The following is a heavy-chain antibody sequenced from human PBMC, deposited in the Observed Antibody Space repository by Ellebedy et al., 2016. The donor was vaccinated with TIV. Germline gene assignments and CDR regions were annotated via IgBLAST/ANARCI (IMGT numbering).Heavy chain of an antibody. J-gene: IGHJ4*02. Sequence: GGSLRLXXAASGFTFSSYGMHWVRQAPGKGLEWVAVISYDGSNKYYADSVKGRFTISRDNSKNTLYLQMNSLRAEDTALYYCASYSNYVGYWGQGTLVTVSS. CDR3: ASYSNYVGY. D-gene: IGHD4-11*01. V-gene: IGHV3-30*03. CDR2: ISYDGSNK. CDR1: GFTFSSYG.